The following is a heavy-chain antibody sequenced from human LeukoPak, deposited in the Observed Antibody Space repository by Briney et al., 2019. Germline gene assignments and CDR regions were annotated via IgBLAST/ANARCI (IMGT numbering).Heavy chain of an antibody. CDR3: ARYDFWSGYGDY. CDR1: GFTVSSNY. V-gene: IGHV3-7*01. Sequence: GGSLRLSCAASGFTVSSNYMSWVRQAPGKGLEWVANIKQDGSEKYYVDSVKGRFTISRDNAKNSLYLQMNSLRAEDTAVYYCARYDFWSGYGDYWGQGTLVTVSS. CDR2: IKQDGSEK. D-gene: IGHD3-3*01. J-gene: IGHJ4*02.